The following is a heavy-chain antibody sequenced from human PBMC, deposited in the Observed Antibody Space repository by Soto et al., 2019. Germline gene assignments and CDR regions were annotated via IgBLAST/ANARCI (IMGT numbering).Heavy chain of an antibody. D-gene: IGHD2-15*01. CDR2: IYYSGSA. CDR3: ARDSLYSRYYMDV. Sequence: SETLSLTCIVSGGSISSYYWSWIRQPPGKELEWIGYIYYSGSANYNPSLKSRVTISVDTSKNQFSLKLSSVTAADSAVYYCARDSLYSRYYMDVWGRGATVTVSS. V-gene: IGHV4-59*01. CDR1: GGSISSYY. J-gene: IGHJ6*03.